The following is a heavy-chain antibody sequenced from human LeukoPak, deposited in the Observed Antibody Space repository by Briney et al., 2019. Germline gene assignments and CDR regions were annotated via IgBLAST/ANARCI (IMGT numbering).Heavy chain of an antibody. V-gene: IGHV1-2*06. CDR3: ARDRIGCSSSTCVIDY. Sequence: ASVKVSCKASGYTFTGYYMHWVRQAPGQGLEWMGRINPNSGGTNYAQKFQGRVTMTRDTSISTAYMELSRLRSDDTAVYYCARDRIGCSSSTCVIDYWGQGTLVTVSS. CDR1: GYTFTGYY. J-gene: IGHJ4*02. D-gene: IGHD2-2*01. CDR2: INPNSGGT.